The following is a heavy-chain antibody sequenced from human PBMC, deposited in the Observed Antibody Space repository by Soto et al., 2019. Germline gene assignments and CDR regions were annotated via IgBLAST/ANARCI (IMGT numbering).Heavy chain of an antibody. J-gene: IGHJ4*02. Sequence: GGSLRLSCAASGFTFSNYAMTWVCQAPGKGLEWVSTINNSGGSTYYTDSVKGRFTISRDNSKNTLYLQVNSLRAEDTAVYYCAKERLGRGVDYWGQGTLVTVSS. V-gene: IGHV3-23*01. D-gene: IGHD3-10*01. CDR3: AKERLGRGVDY. CDR2: INNSGGST. CDR1: GFTFSNYA.